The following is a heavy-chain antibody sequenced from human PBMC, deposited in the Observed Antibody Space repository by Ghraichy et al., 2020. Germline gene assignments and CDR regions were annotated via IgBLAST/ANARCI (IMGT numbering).Heavy chain of an antibody. V-gene: IGHV3-11*01. Sequence: LSLTCAASTFTFSDYYMSWIRQAPGKGLEWVSYISSSGSTTHYADSVKGRFTISRDNAKNSLYLQMNSLRAEDTAVYYCARSSAQPYFYGMDVWGQGTTVTVSS. CDR1: TFTFSDYY. CDR3: ARSSAQPYFYGMDV. J-gene: IGHJ6*02. CDR2: ISSSGSTT. D-gene: IGHD3-22*01.